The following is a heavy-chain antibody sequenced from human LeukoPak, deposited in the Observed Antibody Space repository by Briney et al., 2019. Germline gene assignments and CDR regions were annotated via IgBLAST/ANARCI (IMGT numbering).Heavy chain of an antibody. CDR3: ARDRGRYDILTGYRSGRLDY. Sequence: SETLSLTCPVSGGSISSGSYYWSWIRQPAGKGLEWIGRLDTSGSTYYNPSLKSRVTISVDTSKNQFSLKLSSVTAADTAVYYCARDRGRYDILTGYRSGRLDYWGQGTLVTVSS. J-gene: IGHJ4*02. CDR1: GGSISSGSYY. D-gene: IGHD3-9*01. V-gene: IGHV4-61*02. CDR2: LDTSGST.